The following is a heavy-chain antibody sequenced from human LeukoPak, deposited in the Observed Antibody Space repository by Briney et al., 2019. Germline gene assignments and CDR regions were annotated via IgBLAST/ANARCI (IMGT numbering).Heavy chain of an antibody. V-gene: IGHV3-30*03. Sequence: PGRSLRLSCAASGFTFNSYGMHWVRQAPGKGLEWVAVTSFDGSYKYYADSVKGRFTISRDNSKNTLYLQMNSLRAEDTAVYFCVTDWRGSSCDGDCLRYWGQGTLVTVSS. CDR2: TSFDGSYK. J-gene: IGHJ4*02. CDR1: GFTFNSYG. CDR3: VTDWRGSSCDGDCLRY. D-gene: IGHD2-21*02.